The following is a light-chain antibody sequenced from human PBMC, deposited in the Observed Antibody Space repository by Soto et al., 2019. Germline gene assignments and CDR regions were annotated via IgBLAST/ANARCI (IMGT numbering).Light chain of an antibody. J-gene: IGKJ4*01. Sequence: IKMSQSPSTLSASVGDTVTITCRASQTIGTWLAWYQQKPAKAPKLLIYKASTLESGVPSRFSGSGSGTEFTLTISSLQADDFATYYCQQYNDLSTFGGGTKV. CDR3: QQYNDLST. CDR2: KAS. V-gene: IGKV1-5*03. CDR1: QTIGTW.